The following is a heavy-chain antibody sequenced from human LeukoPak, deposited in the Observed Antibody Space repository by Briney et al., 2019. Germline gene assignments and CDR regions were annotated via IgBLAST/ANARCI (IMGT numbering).Heavy chain of an antibody. Sequence: GGSLRLSCEGSGFTFSNYWMSWVRQAPGKGLEWVSHISSSSSTIYYADSVKGRFTISRDNAKNSLYLQMNSLRAEDTAVYYCARELREGGSGWFYYYYGMDVWGQGTTVTVSS. D-gene: IGHD6-19*01. CDR3: ARELREGGSGWFYYYYGMDV. CDR1: GFTFSNYW. J-gene: IGHJ6*02. CDR2: ISSSSSTI. V-gene: IGHV3-48*04.